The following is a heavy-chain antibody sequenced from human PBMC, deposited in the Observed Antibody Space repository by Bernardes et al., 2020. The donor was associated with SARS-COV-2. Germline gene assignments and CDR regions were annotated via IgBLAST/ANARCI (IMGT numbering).Heavy chain of an antibody. CDR3: ARHAKDCTRCVCQTYYYYAMDV. CDR1: GGSNKYYY. J-gene: IGHJ6*02. V-gene: IGHV4-59*08. Sequence: SEPLSLTCTVSGGSNKYYYSSWIRQPPGKGLEWIGYVYYSGTTNYNTSLKSRVTISLDTPKNQFSLKLSSVNAEDTAVYYCARHAKDCTRCVCQTYYYYAMDVWGQGNTVTVSS. D-gene: IGHD2-8*01. CDR2: VYYSGTT.